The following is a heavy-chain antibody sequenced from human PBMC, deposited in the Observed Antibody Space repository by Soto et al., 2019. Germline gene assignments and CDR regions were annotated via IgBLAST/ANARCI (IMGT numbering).Heavy chain of an antibody. V-gene: IGHV4-59*01. D-gene: IGHD2-8*02. CDR3: ARDGYCSGGVCYGGGGPFDY. Sequence: QVQLQESGPGLVKPSETLSLTCTVSGGSMSNSYWNWIRQTPGKGLEWIGYIFYSGNTNYNPSLKSRVTISIDTSKNQFSLNLSSVTAADTAVYYCARDGYCSGGVCYGGGGPFDYWDQGILVTVSS. CDR2: IFYSGNT. J-gene: IGHJ4*02. CDR1: GGSMSNSY.